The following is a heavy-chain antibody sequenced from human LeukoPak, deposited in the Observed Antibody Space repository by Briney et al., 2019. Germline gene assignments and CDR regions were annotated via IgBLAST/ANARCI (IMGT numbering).Heavy chain of an antibody. CDR3: ARGPDRYGATTGLDY. CDR2: ISGSSSYI. D-gene: IGHD1-26*01. CDR1: GFTFSNYS. J-gene: IGHJ4*02. V-gene: IGHV3-21*01. Sequence: GGSLRLSCAASGFTFSNYSMNWVRQAPGKGLEWVSYISGSSSYIYYADSMKGRFTISRDKAKNSLDVEMNSRRAEDTAVYYCARGPDRYGATTGLDYWGQGTLVTVSS.